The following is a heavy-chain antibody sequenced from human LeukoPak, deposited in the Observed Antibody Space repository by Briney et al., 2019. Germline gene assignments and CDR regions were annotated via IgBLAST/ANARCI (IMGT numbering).Heavy chain of an antibody. V-gene: IGHV3-30-3*01. CDR1: GFTFSSYA. CDR3: ARVDGSHLIDAFDI. D-gene: IGHD1-26*01. Sequence: GRSLRLSCAASGFTFSSYAMHWVRQAPGKGLEWVAVISYDGSNKYYADSVKGRFTISIDNSKNTLYLQMNSLRAEDTAVYYCARVDGSHLIDAFDIWGQGTMVTVSS. CDR2: ISYDGSNK. J-gene: IGHJ3*02.